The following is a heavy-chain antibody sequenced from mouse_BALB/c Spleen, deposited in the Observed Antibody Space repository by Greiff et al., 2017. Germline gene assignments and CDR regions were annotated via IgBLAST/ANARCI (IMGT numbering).Heavy chain of an antibody. V-gene: IGHV5-6-5*01. CDR1: GFTFSSYA. J-gene: IGHJ2*01. CDR2: ISSGGST. CDR3: ARGNYDGGDY. D-gene: IGHD2-4*01. Sequence: EVQLVESGGGLVKPGGSLKLSCAASGFTFSSYAMSWVRQTPEKRLEWVASISSGGSTYYPDSVKGRFTISRDNARNILYLQMSSLRSEDTAMYYCARGNYDGGDYWGQGTTLTVSS.